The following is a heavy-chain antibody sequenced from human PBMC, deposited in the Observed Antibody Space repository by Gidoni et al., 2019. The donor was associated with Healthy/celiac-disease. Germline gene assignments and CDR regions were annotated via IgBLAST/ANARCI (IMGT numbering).Heavy chain of an antibody. CDR1: GFTFSSYA. CDR3: ARDGSRAVRGVPKFDY. CDR2: ISYDGSNK. J-gene: IGHJ4*02. V-gene: IGHV3-30-3*01. D-gene: IGHD3-10*01. Sequence: QVQLVESGGGVVQPGRSLRLSCAASGFTFSSYAMHWVRQAPGKGLEWVAVISYDGSNKYYADSVKGRFTISRENSKNTPYLQMNSLRAEDTAVYYCARDGSRAVRGVPKFDYWGQGTLVTVSS.